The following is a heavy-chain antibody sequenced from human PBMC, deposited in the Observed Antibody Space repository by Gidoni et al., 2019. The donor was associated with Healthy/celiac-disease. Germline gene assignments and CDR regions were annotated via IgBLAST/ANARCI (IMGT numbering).Heavy chain of an antibody. J-gene: IGHJ6*02. CDR2: IIPIFGTA. CDR3: ARGALDYGSGTLGGMDV. Sequence: QVQLVQSGAEVKKPGSSVKVSCKASGGTFSRMRPPCVSPIIPIFGTANYAQKFQGRVTITADESTSTAYMELSSLRSEDTAVYYCARGALDYGSGTLGGMDVWGQGTTVTVSS. V-gene: IGHV1-69*01. CDR1: GGTFSR. D-gene: IGHD3-10*01.